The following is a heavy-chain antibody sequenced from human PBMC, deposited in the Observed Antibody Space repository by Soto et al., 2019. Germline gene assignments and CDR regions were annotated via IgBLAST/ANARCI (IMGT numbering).Heavy chain of an antibody. Sequence: EVQLLESGGGLVQPGGSLRLSCAASGFTFSSYARSWVRQAPGKGLEWVSAISGSGGSTYYADSVKGRFTISRDNSKNTLYLQMNSLRAEDTAVYYCAKDRYYGSGSYYYDAFDIWGQGTMVTVSS. D-gene: IGHD3-10*01. CDR2: ISGSGGST. CDR3: AKDRYYGSGSYYYDAFDI. J-gene: IGHJ3*02. CDR1: GFTFSSYA. V-gene: IGHV3-23*01.